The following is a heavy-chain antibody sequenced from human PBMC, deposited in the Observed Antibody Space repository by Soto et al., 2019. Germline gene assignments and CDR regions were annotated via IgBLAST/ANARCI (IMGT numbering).Heavy chain of an antibody. D-gene: IGHD5-12*01. Sequence: SGPTLVNPTQTLTLTCTFSGFSLSTSGVGVGWIRQPPGKALEWLALIYWNDDKRYSPSLKSRLTITKDTSKNQVVLTMTNMDPVGTATYYCANQSGADGYLYYYYYYGMDVWGQGTTVTVSS. J-gene: IGHJ6*02. CDR2: IYWNDDK. CDR3: ANQSGADGYLYYYYYYGMDV. V-gene: IGHV2-5*01. CDR1: GFSLSTSGVG.